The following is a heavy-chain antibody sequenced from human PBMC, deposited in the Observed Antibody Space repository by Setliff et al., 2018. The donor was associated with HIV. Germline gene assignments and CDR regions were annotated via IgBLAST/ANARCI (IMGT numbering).Heavy chain of an antibody. V-gene: IGHV3-21*01. CDR2: ISSSGGHI. D-gene: IGHD3-9*01. CDR1: GFTFKTKS. Sequence: PGGSLRLSCAASGFTFKTKSMNWVRQAPGKGLEWVSSISSSGGHIFYADSVKGRFTVSRDNAKNAVYLQMNSLRPEDTAVYYCARDRDPHYDLLTGSPGAIPHLLFDIWGQGTMVTVSS. CDR3: ARDRDPHYDLLTGSPGAIPHLLFDI. J-gene: IGHJ3*02.